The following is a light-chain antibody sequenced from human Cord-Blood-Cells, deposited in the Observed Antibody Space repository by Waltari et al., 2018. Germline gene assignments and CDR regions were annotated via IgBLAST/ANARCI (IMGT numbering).Light chain of an antibody. CDR1: SSDVGGYNY. V-gene: IGLV2-14*01. CDR3: NCYTNSSTLV. CDR2: EVS. Sequence: QSALTQPASVSGSPGRSITISCTGTSSDVGGYNYVSWYQQHPGQAPQLMIYEVSNRPSGVSNRLPCPTSGNTASLNISGLQAEDQDDYYCNCYTNSSTLVFGGGSKLAL. J-gene: IGLJ3*02.